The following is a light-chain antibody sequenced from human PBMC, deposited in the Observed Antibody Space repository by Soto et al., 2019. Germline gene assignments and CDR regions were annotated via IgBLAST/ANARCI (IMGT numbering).Light chain of an antibody. Sequence: QSVLTQPASVSGSPGQSITISCSGSGSDIGTYNFVSWYQHHPGRAPKLIISEVANRPSGVSDRFSGSKSGSLASLTISGLQADDEAVYYCSSYTNTGTLFVFGVGTKLTVL. J-gene: IGLJ3*02. CDR1: GSDIGTYNF. V-gene: IGLV2-14*01. CDR2: EVA. CDR3: SSYTNTGTLFV.